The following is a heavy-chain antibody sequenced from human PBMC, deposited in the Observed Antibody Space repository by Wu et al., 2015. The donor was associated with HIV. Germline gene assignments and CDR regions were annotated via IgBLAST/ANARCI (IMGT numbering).Heavy chain of an antibody. J-gene: IGHJ4*02. V-gene: IGHV1-8*03. CDR1: GYTFTSYD. D-gene: IGHD2-2*02. CDR2: MNPNSGNT. Sequence: QVQLVQSGAEVKKPGASVKVSCKASGYTFTSYDINWVRQATGQGLEWMGWMNPNSGNTGYAQKFQGRVTITRNTSISTAYMELSSLRSEDTAVYYCARDPYCSSTSCYKEGFDYWGQGTLVTVSS. CDR3: ARDPYCSSTSCYKEGFDY.